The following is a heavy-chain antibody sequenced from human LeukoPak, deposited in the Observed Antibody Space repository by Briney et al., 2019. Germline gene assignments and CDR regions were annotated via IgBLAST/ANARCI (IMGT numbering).Heavy chain of an antibody. CDR2: IYYSGST. J-gene: IGHJ4*02. Sequence: PSETLSLTCTVSGGSINSYYWSWIRQPPGKGLEWIGYIYYSGSTNYNPSLKSRVTISVDTSKNQFSLKLSSVTAADTAVYYCARGNVGYSSGWYDYWGQGTLVTVSS. D-gene: IGHD6-19*01. V-gene: IGHV4-59*12. CDR3: ARGNVGYSSGWYDY. CDR1: GGSINSYY.